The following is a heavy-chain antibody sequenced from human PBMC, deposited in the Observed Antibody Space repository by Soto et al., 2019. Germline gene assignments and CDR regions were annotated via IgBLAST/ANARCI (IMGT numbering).Heavy chain of an antibody. Sequence: ASVKVSCKASGDTFTSYGISWVRQAPGQGLEWMGWISAYNGNTNYAQKIQGRVTITTDTSTSTAYMELSSLRSEDTAVYYCATDPIVVPAAISWFDPWGQGTLVTVCS. V-gene: IGHV1-18*01. J-gene: IGHJ5*02. CDR3: ATDPIVVPAAISWFDP. CDR1: GDTFTSYG. CDR2: ISAYNGNT. D-gene: IGHD2-2*02.